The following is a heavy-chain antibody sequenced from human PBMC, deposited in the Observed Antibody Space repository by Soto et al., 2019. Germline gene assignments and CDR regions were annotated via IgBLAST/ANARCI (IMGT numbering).Heavy chain of an antibody. Sequence: PSETLSLTCSVSGGSISSGYYYWSWIRQPPGKGLEWIGEINHSGSTNYNPSLKSRVTISVDTSKNQFSLKLSSVTAADTAVYYCARLSGSYGRYYYYYGMDVWGQGTTVTVSS. CDR1: GGSISSGYYY. J-gene: IGHJ6*02. CDR2: INHSGST. D-gene: IGHD1-26*01. V-gene: IGHV4-39*07. CDR3: ARLSGSYGRYYYYYGMDV.